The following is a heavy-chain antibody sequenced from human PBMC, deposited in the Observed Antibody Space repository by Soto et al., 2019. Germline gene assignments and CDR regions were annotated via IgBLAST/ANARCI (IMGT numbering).Heavy chain of an antibody. CDR3: ARATIKYPYYYDSSGYDYGMDV. D-gene: IGHD3-22*01. CDR1: GYTFTSYA. Sequence: QVQLVQSGAEEKKPGASVKVSCKASGYTFTSYAMHWVRQAPGQRLEWMGWINAGNGNTKYSQKFQGRVTITRDTSPSSAYMALSSLRSEDTAVYYCARATIKYPYYYDSSGYDYGMDVWGQGPTVTVSS. V-gene: IGHV1-3*05. J-gene: IGHJ6*02. CDR2: INAGNGNT.